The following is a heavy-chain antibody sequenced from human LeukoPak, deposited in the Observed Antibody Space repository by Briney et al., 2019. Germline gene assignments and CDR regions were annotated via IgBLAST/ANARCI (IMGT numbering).Heavy chain of an antibody. CDR2: MLTAGTT. D-gene: IGHD6-19*01. V-gene: IGHV3-53*01. Sequence: GGSLRLSCAASGFIVSNYYMSWVRQAPGKGLEWVSVMLTAGTTYYADSVKGRFTISRDDSKNMVYLQMNSLRAEDTAVYFCAREGYSSGWFRLWGQGTLVTVSS. J-gene: IGHJ1*01. CDR3: AREGYSSGWFRL. CDR1: GFIVSNYY.